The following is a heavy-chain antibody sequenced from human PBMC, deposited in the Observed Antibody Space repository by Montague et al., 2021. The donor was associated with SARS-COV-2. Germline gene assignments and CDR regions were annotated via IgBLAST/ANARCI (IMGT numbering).Heavy chain of an antibody. Sequence: AISGDSVSSNTATWDWIRQSPSRGLEWLGRTYYRSKWYHDYAISLKSRITINPDTSKNQFSLQLSSVAPEDTAVFYCARTTTRMLYPENAFDIWGQGTMVTVSS. V-gene: IGHV6-1*01. J-gene: IGHJ3*02. CDR2: TYYRSKWYH. D-gene: IGHD2-15*01. CDR1: GDSVSSNTAT. CDR3: ARTTTRMLYPENAFDI.